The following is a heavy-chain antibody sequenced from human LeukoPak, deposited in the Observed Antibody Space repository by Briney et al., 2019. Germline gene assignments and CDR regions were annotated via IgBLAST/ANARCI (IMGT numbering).Heavy chain of an antibody. CDR3: ARGTTYYYGSGTLGAWFDP. V-gene: IGHV4-59*01. Sequence: SETLSLTCTVSGGSISSYYWSWIRQPPGKGLEWIGYIYYSGSTNYNPSLKSRVTISVDTSKNQFSLKLSSVTAADTAVYYCARGTTYYYGSGTLGAWFDPWGQGTLVTVSS. CDR2: IYYSGST. J-gene: IGHJ5*02. CDR1: GGSISSYY. D-gene: IGHD3-10*01.